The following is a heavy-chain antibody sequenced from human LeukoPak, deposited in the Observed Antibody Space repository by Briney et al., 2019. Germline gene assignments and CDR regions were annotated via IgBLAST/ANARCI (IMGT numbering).Heavy chain of an antibody. V-gene: IGHV3-23*01. D-gene: IGHD6-19*01. J-gene: IGHJ4*02. Sequence: GGSLKLSCAASGFSFSSYAMSWVRQAPGKGLEWVSSISGSGDNTYYAESVKGRFTISRDNSKNTLFLQMNSLRAENTAVFYCAKRSGYTTGWFFDFWGQGTLVTVSS. CDR2: ISGSGDNT. CDR1: GFSFSSYA. CDR3: AKRSGYTTGWFFDF.